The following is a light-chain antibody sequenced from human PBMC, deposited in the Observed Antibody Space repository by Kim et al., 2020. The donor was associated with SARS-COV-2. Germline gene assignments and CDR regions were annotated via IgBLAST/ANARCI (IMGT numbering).Light chain of an antibody. CDR3: QAWDSGSYV. V-gene: IGLV3-1*01. J-gene: IGLJ1*01. CDR1: KLGDKY. Sequence: SVSPGQTASITCSRDKLGDKYVSWYQQKPGQSPVLLIYQYNTRPSGIPERFSGSNSESSATLTISGTQAMDEADYYCQAWDSGSYVFGTGTKVTVL. CDR2: QYN.